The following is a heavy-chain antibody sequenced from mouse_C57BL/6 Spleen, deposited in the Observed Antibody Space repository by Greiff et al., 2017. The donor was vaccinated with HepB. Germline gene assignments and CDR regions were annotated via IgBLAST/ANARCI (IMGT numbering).Heavy chain of an antibody. D-gene: IGHD3-2*02. CDR1: GYTFTSYW. V-gene: IGHV1-52*01. CDR3: ARKFRGYFDV. CDR2: IDPSDSET. Sequence: VQLQQPGAELVRPGSSVKLSCKASGYTFTSYWMHWVKQRPIQGLEWIGNIDPSDSETQYNQKFKDKATLTVDKSSSTAYMQLSSLTSEDSAVYYCARKFRGYFDVWGTGTTVTVSS. J-gene: IGHJ1*03.